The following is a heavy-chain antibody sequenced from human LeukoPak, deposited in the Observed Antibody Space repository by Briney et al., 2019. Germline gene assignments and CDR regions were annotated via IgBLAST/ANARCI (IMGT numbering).Heavy chain of an antibody. D-gene: IGHD3-10*01. Sequence: GGSLRLSCAASGFTFSNYAMSWVRQAPGKGLEWVANIKQDGSEKYYVDSVKGRFTISRDNAKNSLYLQMNSLRAEDTAVYYCARAPRGAADYWGQGTLVTVSS. CDR3: ARAPRGAADY. V-gene: IGHV3-7*01. CDR2: IKQDGSEK. J-gene: IGHJ4*02. CDR1: GFTFSNYA.